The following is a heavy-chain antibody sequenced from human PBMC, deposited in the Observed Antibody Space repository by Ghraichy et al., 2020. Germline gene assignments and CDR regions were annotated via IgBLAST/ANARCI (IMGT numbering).Heavy chain of an antibody. Sequence: SETLSLTCAVSGGSISSYYWSWIRQPPGKGLEWIGYIYYSGSTNYNPSLKSLVTISVDTSKNQFSLKLSSVTAADTAVYYCWRGRHYYGSGSYYYVDYWGPGTLVTVSS. D-gene: IGHD3-10*01. V-gene: IGHV4-59*01. CDR3: WRGRHYYGSGSYYYVDY. CDR1: GGSISSYY. CDR2: IYYSGST. J-gene: IGHJ4*02.